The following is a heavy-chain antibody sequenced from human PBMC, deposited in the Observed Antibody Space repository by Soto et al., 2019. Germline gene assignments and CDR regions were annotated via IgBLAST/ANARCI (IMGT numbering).Heavy chain of an antibody. D-gene: IGHD3-16*01. CDR2: IYYSGST. Sequence: QVQLQESGPGLVKPSETLSLTCTVSGGSISSYYWSWIRQPPGKGLEWIGYIYYSGSTNYNPSLKRRGTISVDTSKNQFSLKLSSVTAADTAVYYCARLMTPSNWFDPWGQGTLVTVSS. V-gene: IGHV4-59*01. CDR3: ARLMTPSNWFDP. CDR1: GGSISSYY. J-gene: IGHJ5*02.